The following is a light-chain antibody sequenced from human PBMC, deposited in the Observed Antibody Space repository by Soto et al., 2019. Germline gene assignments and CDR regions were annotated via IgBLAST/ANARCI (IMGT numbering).Light chain of an antibody. CDR2: DAS. CDR3: QEYNSWRGEWT. CDR1: QSINIW. J-gene: IGKJ1*01. Sequence: DIQMTQSPSTLSASVGDRVTITCRASQSINIWLAWYQQKAGKAPQLLIYDASTLESGVPSRFSGSGSRTEFTLTISSLEPDDFATYYCQEYNSWRGEWTFGQGTKVEIK. V-gene: IGKV1-5*01.